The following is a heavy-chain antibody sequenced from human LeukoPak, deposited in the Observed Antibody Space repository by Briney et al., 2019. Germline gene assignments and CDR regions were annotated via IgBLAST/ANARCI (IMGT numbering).Heavy chain of an antibody. CDR3: ARLFGERDCTNGVCYHFDH. V-gene: IGHV3-66*04. J-gene: IGHJ4*02. CDR1: GISVRGNY. CDR2: LNSGGSA. D-gene: IGHD2-8*01. Sequence: GGSLRLSCAVSGISVRGNYLTWVRQAPGKGLVWVSVLNSGGSADYAAYVKGRFTISRDHSNNTMYLQMNSLIAEDAAVYFCARLFGERDCTNGVCYHFDHWVQPSMVTDCS.